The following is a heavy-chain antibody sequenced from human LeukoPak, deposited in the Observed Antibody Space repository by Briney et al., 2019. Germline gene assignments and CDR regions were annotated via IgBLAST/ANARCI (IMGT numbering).Heavy chain of an antibody. V-gene: IGHV4-39*01. CDR3: ARHVGSGSFFDI. D-gene: IGHD3-10*01. CDR2: VFYTGSA. CDR1: GDSISSSSYY. J-gene: IGHJ3*02. Sequence: SETLSLTCTVSGDSISSSSYYWGWIRRPPGKGLEWIGSVFYTGSAHCNPSLKSRVTISVDTSKNQFSLRLSSVPAADTAVYYCARHVGSGSFFDIWGQGTLVTVSS.